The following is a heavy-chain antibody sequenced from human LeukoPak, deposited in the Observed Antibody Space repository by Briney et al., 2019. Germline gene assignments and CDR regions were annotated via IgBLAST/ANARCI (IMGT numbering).Heavy chain of an antibody. CDR1: GGSFSGYY. CDR3: ARGGCSGGSCYYYFDY. CDR2: INHSGST. V-gene: IGHV4-34*01. D-gene: IGHD2-15*01. Sequence: SETLSLTCAVYGGSFSGYYWSWIRQPPGKGLEWIGEINHSGSTNYNPSLKSRVTISVDTSKNQFSLRLSSVTAADTAVYYCARGGCSGGSCYYYFDYWGQGTLVTVSS. J-gene: IGHJ4*02.